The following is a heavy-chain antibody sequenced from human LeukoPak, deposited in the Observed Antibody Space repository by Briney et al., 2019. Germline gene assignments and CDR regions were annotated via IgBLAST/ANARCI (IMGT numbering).Heavy chain of an antibody. V-gene: IGHV4-59*01. CDR2: IYYSGST. Sequence: SETLSLTCAVHGGSFSGYHWSWIRQPPGKGLEWIGYIYYSGSTNYNPSLKSRVTISVDTSKNQFSLKLSSVTAADTAVYYCAREGYCSGGSCYRTDWFDPWGQGTLVTVSS. CDR1: GGSFSGYH. J-gene: IGHJ5*02. CDR3: AREGYCSGGSCYRTDWFDP. D-gene: IGHD2-15*01.